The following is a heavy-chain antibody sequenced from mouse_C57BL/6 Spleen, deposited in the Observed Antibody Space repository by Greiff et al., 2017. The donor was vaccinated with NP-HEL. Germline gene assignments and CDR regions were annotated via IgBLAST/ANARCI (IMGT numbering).Heavy chain of an antibody. D-gene: IGHD4-1*01. V-gene: IGHV5-4*01. CDR1: GFTFSSYA. Sequence: EVQLVESGGGLVKPGGSLKLSCAASGFTFSSYAMSWVRQTPEKRLEWVATISAGGSSTYYPANVTGRCTISRDNEKNKLYKQKSQLKAEDAAMYYCARGELGYYFDYWGQGTTLTVSS. CDR3: ARGELGYYFDY. J-gene: IGHJ2*01. CDR2: ISAGGSST.